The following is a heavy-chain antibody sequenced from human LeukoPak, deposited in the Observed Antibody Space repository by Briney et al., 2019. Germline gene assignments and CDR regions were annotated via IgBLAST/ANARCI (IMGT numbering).Heavy chain of an antibody. CDR3: AGHKYYNFWGSFNWFDP. V-gene: IGHV4-39*01. D-gene: IGHD3-3*01. CDR1: GASIINNNYY. Sequence: SEALSLTCFVSGASIINNNYYWAWIRQPPGKGLEWIGSVYHSGSTSYNPSLKSRVTMSVDTSKNHFTLKLNSVTAADTAVYSCAGHKYYNFWGSFNWFDPWGQGILVTVPS. CDR2: VYHSGST. J-gene: IGHJ5*02.